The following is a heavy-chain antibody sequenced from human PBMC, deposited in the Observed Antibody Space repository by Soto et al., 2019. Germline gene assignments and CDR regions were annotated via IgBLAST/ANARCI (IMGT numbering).Heavy chain of an antibody. CDR1: GFTFSSYS. Sequence: PGGSLRLSCAASGFTFSSYSMNWVRQAPGKGLEWVPSISSSSSYIYYADSVKGRFTISRDNAKNSLYLQMNSLRAEDTAVYYCARDPRPTVTTKYYFDYWGQGTLVTVSS. J-gene: IGHJ4*02. V-gene: IGHV3-21*01. CDR2: ISSSSSYI. CDR3: ARDPRPTVTTKYYFDY. D-gene: IGHD4-17*01.